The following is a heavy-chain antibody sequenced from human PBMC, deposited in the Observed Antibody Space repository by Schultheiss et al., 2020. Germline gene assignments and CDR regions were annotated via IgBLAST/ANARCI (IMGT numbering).Heavy chain of an antibody. Sequence: SETLSLTCTVSGGSISSYYWSWIRQPAGKGLEWIGRIFTSGSTYYNPSLKSRVTISVDTSKNQFSLKLSSVTAADTAVYYCARGEPLWFGEPTGMDVWGQGTTVTVSS. D-gene: IGHD3-10*01. CDR2: IFTSGST. V-gene: IGHV4-4*07. J-gene: IGHJ6*02. CDR3: ARGEPLWFGEPTGMDV. CDR1: GGSISSYY.